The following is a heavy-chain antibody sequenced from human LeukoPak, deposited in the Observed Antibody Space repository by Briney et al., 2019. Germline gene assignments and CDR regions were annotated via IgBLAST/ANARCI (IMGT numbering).Heavy chain of an antibody. CDR1: GFIFSDYC. D-gene: IGHD7-27*01. J-gene: IGHJ4*02. CDR3: ARAWGSADY. Sequence: GGSLRLSCAASGFIFSDYCMSWIRQAPGKGLEWISYISGSGGDTYYVDSVKGRFTISRDNAKNSLYLQMNSLRAEDTALYYCARAWGSADYWGQGTLVTVSS. V-gene: IGHV3-11*01. CDR2: ISGSGGDT.